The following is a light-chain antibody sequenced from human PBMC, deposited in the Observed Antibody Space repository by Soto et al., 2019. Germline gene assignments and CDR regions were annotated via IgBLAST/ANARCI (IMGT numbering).Light chain of an antibody. CDR1: QRVSNN. Sequence: TRSQATLSVSPGERATLSCRASQRVSNNLAWYQQKPGQAPRLLIYLASTRATGVPARFSGGGSGTEFTLSISSLQSEDFAVYYCHQYNIWPQTFRPGCKVDMK. V-gene: IGKV3-15*01. CDR2: LAS. CDR3: HQYNIWPQT. J-gene: IGKJ1*01.